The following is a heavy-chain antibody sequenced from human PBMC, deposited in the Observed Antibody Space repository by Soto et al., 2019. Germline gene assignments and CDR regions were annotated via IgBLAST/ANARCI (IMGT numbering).Heavy chain of an antibody. CDR3: ASRVGGIYDYIWGSYRPHAFDI. Sequence: SETLSLTCAVSSGSISSSNWWSWVRQPPGKGLEWIGEIYHSGSTNYNPSLKSRVTISVDKSKNQFSLKLSSVTAADTAVYYCASRVGGIYDYIWGSYRPHAFDIWGQGTMVTVSS. CDR2: IYHSGST. V-gene: IGHV4-4*02. CDR1: SGSISSSNW. J-gene: IGHJ3*02. D-gene: IGHD3-16*02.